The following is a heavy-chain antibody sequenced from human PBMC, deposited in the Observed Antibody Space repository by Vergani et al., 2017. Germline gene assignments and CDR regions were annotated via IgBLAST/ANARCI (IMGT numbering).Heavy chain of an antibody. CDR3: ARDQGSYYGSGSYYHFDY. Sequence: QVQLVQSGAEVKKPGSSVKVSCKSSGYTFTDNNIHWVRQAPGQGLEWMGWINPDSGGTLFAQNFQGRVTMTTDTSTSTAYMELRSLRSDDTAVYYCARDQGSYYGSGSYYHFDYWGQGTLVTVSS. D-gene: IGHD3-10*01. J-gene: IGHJ4*02. V-gene: IGHV1-2*02. CDR1: GYTFTDNN. CDR2: INPDSGGT.